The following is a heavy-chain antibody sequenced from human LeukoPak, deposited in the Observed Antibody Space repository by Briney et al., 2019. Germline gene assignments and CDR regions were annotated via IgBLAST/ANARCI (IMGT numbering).Heavy chain of an antibody. V-gene: IGHV4-34*01. CDR3: ARRKRGQGYYFDY. CDR2: IYYSGST. Sequence: SETLSLTCAVYGGSFSGYYWSWIRQPPGKGLEWIGSIYYSGSTYYNPSLKSRVTISVDTSKNQFSLKLSSVTAADTAVYYCARRKRGQGYYFDYWGQGTLVTVSS. J-gene: IGHJ4*02. D-gene: IGHD5-12*01. CDR1: GGSFSGYY.